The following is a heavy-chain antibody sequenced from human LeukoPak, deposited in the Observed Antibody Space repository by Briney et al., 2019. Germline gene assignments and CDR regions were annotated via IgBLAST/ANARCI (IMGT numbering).Heavy chain of an antibody. J-gene: IGHJ4*02. V-gene: IGHV1-8*01. CDR3: ARGGCTNGVCYYYFDY. D-gene: IGHD2-8*01. Sequence: GASVKVSCKASGYTFTSYDINWVRQATGQGLEWMGWMNPNSGNTGYAQKFQGRVTMTRNTSISTAYMELSSLGSEDTAVYYCARGGCTNGVCYYYFDYWGQGTLVTVSS. CDR2: MNPNSGNT. CDR1: GYTFTSYD.